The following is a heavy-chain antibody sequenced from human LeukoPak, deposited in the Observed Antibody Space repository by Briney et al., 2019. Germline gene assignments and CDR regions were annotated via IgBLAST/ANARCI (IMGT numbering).Heavy chain of an antibody. J-gene: IGHJ3*02. CDR2: ISYDGSNE. CDR3: AREAEAFDI. Sequence: GGSLRLSCAASGFTFSRYAMHWVHQAPGKGLEWVAVISYDGSNEYYADSVKGRFTISRDNSKNTLYLQMNSLRPEGTAVYYCAREAEAFDIWGQGTMVTVSS. CDR1: GFTFSRYA. V-gene: IGHV3-30-3*01.